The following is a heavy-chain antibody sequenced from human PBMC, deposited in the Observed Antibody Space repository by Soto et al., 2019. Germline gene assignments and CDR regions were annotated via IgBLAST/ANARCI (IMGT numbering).Heavy chain of an antibody. V-gene: IGHV1-2*02. Sequence: ASLKVSCKASGYTFTAYTMHWVRQAPGQGLEWMGWIDPNSGGTNYAQKFQGRVTMTRDTSISTAYMELSSLRSDDTALYYCARSSGNYSDFEYWGQGTQVTVSS. D-gene: IGHD1-26*01. CDR1: GYTFTAYT. CDR3: ARSSGNYSDFEY. J-gene: IGHJ4*01. CDR2: IDPNSGGT.